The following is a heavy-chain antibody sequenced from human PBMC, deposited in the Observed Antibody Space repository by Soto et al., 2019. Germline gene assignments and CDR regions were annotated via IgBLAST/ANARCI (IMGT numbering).Heavy chain of an antibody. CDR2: IIPIFGTA. V-gene: IGHV1-69*06. D-gene: IGHD6-13*01. Sequence: SVKVSCKASGGTFSSYAISWVRQAPGQGLGWMGGIIPIFGTANYAQKFQGRVTITADKSTSTAYMELSSLRSEDTAVYYCARSGYSSSWYYAFDYWGQGTLVTVS. J-gene: IGHJ4*02. CDR3: ARSGYSSSWYYAFDY. CDR1: GGTFSSYA.